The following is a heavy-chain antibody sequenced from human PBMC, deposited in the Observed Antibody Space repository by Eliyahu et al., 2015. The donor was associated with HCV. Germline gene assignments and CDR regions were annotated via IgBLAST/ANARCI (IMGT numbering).Heavy chain of an antibody. CDR1: GASXTSSGFY. Sequence: QLQLQESGPVLVKXSETLSLTCTVXGASXTSSGFYWGXXRQPPGKGLXWLGTIYYSGSTYYNPSLRSRXTLSEDTSKNQFSLRLSSVTAADTAVYYRSTTRGYSGYLAPNYWGQGTLVTVSS. CDR2: IYYSGST. D-gene: IGHD5-12*01. V-gene: IGHV4-39*01. J-gene: IGHJ4*02. CDR3: STTRGYSGYLAPNY.